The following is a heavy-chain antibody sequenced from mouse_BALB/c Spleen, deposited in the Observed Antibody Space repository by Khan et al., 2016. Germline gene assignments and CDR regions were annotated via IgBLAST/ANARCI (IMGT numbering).Heavy chain of an antibody. J-gene: IGHJ4*01. Sequence: VQLKESGPGLVKPSQSLSLTCTVTGYSITSDYAWNWIRQFPGNKLEWRGYISYSGSTSYNPSLKSRISITRDTSKNQFFLQLNSVTTEDTATYYCARGGLLRLHYYAMDYWGQGTSVTVSS. D-gene: IGHD1-2*01. CDR1: GYSITSDYA. CDR2: ISYSGST. CDR3: ARGGLLRLHYYAMDY. V-gene: IGHV3-2*02.